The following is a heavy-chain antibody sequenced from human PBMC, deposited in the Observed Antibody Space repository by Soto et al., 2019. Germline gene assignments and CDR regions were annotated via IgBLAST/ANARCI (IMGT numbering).Heavy chain of an antibody. J-gene: IGHJ4*02. V-gene: IGHV3-21*01. Sequence: EVQLVESGGGLVKPGGSLRLSCAASGFTFSSYSMNWVRQAPGKGLEWVSSISSSSSYIYYADSVKGRFTISRDNAKNSLYLQMNSLRAEDTAVYYCTTPTSAEHCTNGVCPSRDYRGQGTLVTVSS. CDR2: ISSSSSYI. CDR3: TTPTSAEHCTNGVCPSRDY. D-gene: IGHD2-8*01. CDR1: GFTFSSYS.